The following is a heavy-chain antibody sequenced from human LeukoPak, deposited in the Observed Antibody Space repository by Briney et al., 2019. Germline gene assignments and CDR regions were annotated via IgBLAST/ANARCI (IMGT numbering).Heavy chain of an antibody. Sequence: GGSLRLSCAASGFTFSSYSMNWVRQAPGKGLEWVSSISSSSSYIYYADSLKGRFTISRDNAKNSLYLQMNSLRAEDTAVYYCARGGRHTGSFGYWGQGTLVTVSS. V-gene: IGHV3-21*01. D-gene: IGHD3-10*01. CDR2: ISSSSSYI. CDR3: ARGGRHTGSFGY. J-gene: IGHJ4*02. CDR1: GFTFSSYS.